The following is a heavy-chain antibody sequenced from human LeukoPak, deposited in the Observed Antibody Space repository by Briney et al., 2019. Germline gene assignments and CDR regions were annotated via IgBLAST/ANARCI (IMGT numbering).Heavy chain of an antibody. D-gene: IGHD3-10*01. CDR1: GGYY. Sequence: SETLSLTCAVYGGYYWSWNRQPPGKGLEWIGEINHSGSTNYNPSLKSRVTISVDTSKNQFSLRLSSVTAADTAVYYCARHFPQKGGGITMVRGVRQPRGAFDIWGQGTMVTVSS. J-gene: IGHJ3*02. CDR2: INHSGST. V-gene: IGHV4-34*01. CDR3: ARHFPQKGGGITMVRGVRQPRGAFDI.